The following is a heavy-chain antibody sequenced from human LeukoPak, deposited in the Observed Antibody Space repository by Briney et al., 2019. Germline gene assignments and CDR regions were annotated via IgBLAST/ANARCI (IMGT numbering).Heavy chain of an antibody. J-gene: IGHJ4*02. CDR3: AKWKYSNSGIDDY. CDR2: ISGSGDNT. D-gene: IGHD6-6*01. CDR1: GFTFGSYA. V-gene: IGHV3-23*01. Sequence: GGSLRLSCAASGFTFGSYAMSWVRQVPGKGLEWVSVISGSGDNTYYADSVKGRFTISRDNSKNMLYLQMNSLRAEDTAVYYCAKWKYSNSGIDDYWGQGTLVTVSS.